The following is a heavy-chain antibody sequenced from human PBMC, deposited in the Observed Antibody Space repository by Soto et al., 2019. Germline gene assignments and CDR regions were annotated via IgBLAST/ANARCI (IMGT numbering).Heavy chain of an antibody. Sequence: HPGGSLRLSCAASGFTFSSYGMHWVRQAPGKGLEWVAVISYDGSNKYYADSVKGRFTISRDNSKNTLYLQMNSLRAEDTAVYYCAKDPCGGDCYFWYFDYWGQGTLVTVSS. D-gene: IGHD2-21*02. V-gene: IGHV3-30*18. CDR1: GFTFSSYG. J-gene: IGHJ4*02. CDR3: AKDPCGGDCYFWYFDY. CDR2: ISYDGSNK.